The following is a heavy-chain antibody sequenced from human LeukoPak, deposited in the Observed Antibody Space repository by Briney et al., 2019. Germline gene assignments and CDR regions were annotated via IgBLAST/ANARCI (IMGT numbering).Heavy chain of an antibody. J-gene: IGHJ4*02. CDR3: ARRPSDWYSPIDY. Sequence: ASVKVSCKASGYTFTSYYMHWVRQAPGQGLEWMGWISAYNGNTNYAQKLQGRVTMTTDTSTSTAYMELRSLRSDDTAVYYCARRPSDWYSPIDYWGPGTLVTVS. V-gene: IGHV1-18*04. D-gene: IGHD6-19*01. CDR2: ISAYNGNT. CDR1: GYTFTSYY.